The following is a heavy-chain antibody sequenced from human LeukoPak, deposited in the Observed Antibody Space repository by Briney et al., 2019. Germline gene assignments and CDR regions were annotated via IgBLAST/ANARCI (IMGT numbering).Heavy chain of an antibody. V-gene: IGHV4-34*01. J-gene: IGHJ4*02. D-gene: IGHD1/OR15-1a*01. CDR1: GGSFTSYY. Sequence: PSETLSLTCAVYGGSFTSYYWSWIRQPPGKGLEWIGEISHSGSTNYNPSLKSRVTMSVDTPKNQFSLRLSSVTAADTAIYYCARERNRRATFYQSPLDYRGQGTLVTVSA. CDR2: ISHSGST. CDR3: ARERNRRATFYQSPLDY.